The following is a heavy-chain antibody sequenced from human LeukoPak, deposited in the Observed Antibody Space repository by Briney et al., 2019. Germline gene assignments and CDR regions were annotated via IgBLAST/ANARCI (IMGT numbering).Heavy chain of an antibody. V-gene: IGHV3-30*18. CDR3: AKGGGYSYGPSAPIDY. CDR2: ISYDGSNK. D-gene: IGHD5-18*01. CDR1: GFNFSSYG. J-gene: IGHJ4*02. Sequence: GRSVRLFCTAWGFNFSSYGRHWVRQAPGKGLEWVAVISYDGSNKYYADSVKGRFTISRDNSKNTLYLQMNSLRAEDTAVYYCAKGGGYSYGPSAPIDYWGQGTLVTVSS.